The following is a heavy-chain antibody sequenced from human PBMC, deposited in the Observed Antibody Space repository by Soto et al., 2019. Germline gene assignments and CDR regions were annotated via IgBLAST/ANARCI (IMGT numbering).Heavy chain of an antibody. CDR2: MYPGDSDI. CDR1: GYSFTSYW. J-gene: IGHJ6*02. V-gene: IGHV5-51*01. D-gene: IGHD3-22*01. CDR3: ARQASNGQWFL. Sequence: GESLNISCKGSGYSFTSYWIGWVRQMPGKGLEWMGIMYPGDSDIRYSPSFQGQVTISADRSISTAYLQWSSLKASDTAMYYCARQASNGQWFLWGQGTTVTVSS.